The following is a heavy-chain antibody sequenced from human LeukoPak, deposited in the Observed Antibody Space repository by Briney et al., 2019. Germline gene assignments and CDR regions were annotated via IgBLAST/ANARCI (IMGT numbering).Heavy chain of an antibody. J-gene: IGHJ6*02. CDR2: ISSSSSYI. D-gene: IGHD3-10*01. CDR1: GFTFSSYS. Sequence: GGSLRLSCAASGFTFSSYSMNWVRQAPGKGLEWVSSISSSSSYIYYADSVKGRFPISRDNAKNSLYLQMNSLRAEDTAVYYCASRITMVRGVIRGMDVWGQGTTVTVSS. CDR3: ASRITMVRGVIRGMDV. V-gene: IGHV3-21*01.